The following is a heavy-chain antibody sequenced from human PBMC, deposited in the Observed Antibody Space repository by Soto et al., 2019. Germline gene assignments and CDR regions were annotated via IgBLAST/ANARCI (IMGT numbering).Heavy chain of an antibody. CDR3: ARVNTWAGDYERLRYNWFDP. CDR1: GYTFTSYG. V-gene: IGHV1-18*01. CDR2: ISAYNGNT. Sequence: ASVQVSFTASGYTFTSYGISWVRQAPGQGLEWMGWISAYNGNTNYAQKLQGRVTMTTDTSTSTAYMELRSLRSDDTAVYYCARVNTWAGDYERLRYNWFDPWGQGTLVTVSS. J-gene: IGHJ5*02. D-gene: IGHD4-17*01.